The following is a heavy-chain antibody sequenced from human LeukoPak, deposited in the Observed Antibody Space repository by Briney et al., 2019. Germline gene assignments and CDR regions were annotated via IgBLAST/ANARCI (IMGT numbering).Heavy chain of an antibody. CDR1: GGSISSGSYY. CDR3: ARDDYDSSGYAI. J-gene: IGHJ3*02. V-gene: IGHV4-61*02. D-gene: IGHD3-22*01. Sequence: TLSLTCTVSGGSISSGSYYWSWIRQPAGRGLEWIGRIYTSGSTNYNPSLKSRATISVDTSKNQFSVKLSSVTAADTAVYYCARDDYDSSGYAIWGQGTMVTVSS. CDR2: IYTSGST.